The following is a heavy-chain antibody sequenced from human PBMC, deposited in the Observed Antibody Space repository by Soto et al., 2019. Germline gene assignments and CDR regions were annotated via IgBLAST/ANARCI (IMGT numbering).Heavy chain of an antibody. CDR3: AKDFHTNMALMDV. Sequence: GGSLRLSCAASGFTFDDYAMHWVRQVPGKGLEWVSGINWDSDTIAYAASVRGRFTISRDNAKNSLYLQMNSLRPEDTALYYCAKDFHTNMALMDVWGKGTTVTVSS. V-gene: IGHV3-9*01. CDR1: GFTFDDYA. CDR2: INWDSDTI. J-gene: IGHJ6*03. D-gene: IGHD3-10*01.